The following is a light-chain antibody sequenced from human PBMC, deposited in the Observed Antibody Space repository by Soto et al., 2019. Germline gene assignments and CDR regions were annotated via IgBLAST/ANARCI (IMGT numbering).Light chain of an antibody. CDR1: QGISNY. V-gene: IGKV1-9*01. J-gene: IGKJ5*01. CDR2: AAS. Sequence: DIQLTQSPSFLSASVGDRVTITCRASQGISNYLAWYQQRPGKAPKLLIYAASTLQTGVPSRFSGSGSGTESTLTISSLQPEDFATYHCQQLTSYPRSTFGQGTRLEI. CDR3: QQLTSYPRST.